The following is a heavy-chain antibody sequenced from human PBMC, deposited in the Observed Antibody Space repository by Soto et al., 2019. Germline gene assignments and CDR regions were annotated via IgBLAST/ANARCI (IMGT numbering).Heavy chain of an antibody. J-gene: IGHJ6*02. V-gene: IGHV4-4*02. CDR1: GGSISGINW. D-gene: IGHD2-15*01. CDR2: IYHSGST. Sequence: QVQLQESGPGLVKPSGTLSLTCAVSGGSISGINWWYWVRQPPGKGLEWIGEIYHSGSTHYNPSLKSRVALSVDKSRSQFGRKLSSVTAADTAVYDCARFGGGMDGWGQWTTVTVSS. CDR3: ARFGGGMDG.